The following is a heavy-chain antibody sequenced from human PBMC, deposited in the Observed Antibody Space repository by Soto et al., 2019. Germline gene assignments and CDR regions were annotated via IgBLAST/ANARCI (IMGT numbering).Heavy chain of an antibody. CDR2: IRSKTDGGTT. J-gene: IGHJ6*02. Sequence: GGSLRLSCTASGFTFGDYAMSWFRQAPGKGLEWVGFIRSKTDGGTTDYAAPVKGRFTISRDDSKNTLYLQMNSLKTEDTAVYYCTASTTVAYYYGMDVWGQGTTVTVSS. D-gene: IGHD4-4*01. CDR1: GFTFGDYA. CDR3: TASTTVAYYYGMDV. V-gene: IGHV3-49*03.